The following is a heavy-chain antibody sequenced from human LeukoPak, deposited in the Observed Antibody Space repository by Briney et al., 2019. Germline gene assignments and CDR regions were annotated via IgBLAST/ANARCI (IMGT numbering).Heavy chain of an antibody. CDR1: GFTFSSYS. CDR3: ARGGDYGDAFDI. Sequence: GGALRLSCGASGFTFSSYSMNWVRQAPGKGLEWGSSISSSSSYIYYADSVKGRFTISIDNSKNTLYLQMNSLRAEDTAVYYCARGGDYGDAFDIWGQGTMVTVSS. V-gene: IGHV3-21*01. CDR2: ISSSSSYI. J-gene: IGHJ3*02. D-gene: IGHD4-17*01.